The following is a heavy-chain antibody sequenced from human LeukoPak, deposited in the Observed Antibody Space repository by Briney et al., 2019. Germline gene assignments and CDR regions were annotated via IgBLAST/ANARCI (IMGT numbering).Heavy chain of an antibody. J-gene: IGHJ6*04. V-gene: IGHV4-31*03. CDR3: ARWGREYGMDV. D-gene: IGHD3-16*01. CDR2: IYYSGST. CDR1: GGSISSGGYY. Sequence: PSETLSLTCTVSGGSISSGGYYWSWIRQHPGEGLEWIGYIYYSGSTYYNPSLKSRVTISVDTSKNQFSLKLSSVTAADTAVYYCARWGREYGMDVWGKGTTVTVSS.